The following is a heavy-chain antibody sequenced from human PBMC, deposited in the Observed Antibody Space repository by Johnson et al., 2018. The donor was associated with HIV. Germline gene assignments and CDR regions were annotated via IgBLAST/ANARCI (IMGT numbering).Heavy chain of an antibody. D-gene: IGHD4-17*01. Sequence: QVQLVESGGGLVQPGGSLRLSCEASGFTFRTYAMSWVRQAPGKGLEWVAVISYDGSNKYYADSVKGRFTISRDNSKNTLYLQMNSLRAEDTAVYYCAKDNDWVTTFDAFDIWGQGTMVTVSS. CDR2: ISYDGSNK. V-gene: IGHV3-30-3*01. CDR3: AKDNDWVTTFDAFDI. CDR1: GFTFRTYA. J-gene: IGHJ3*02.